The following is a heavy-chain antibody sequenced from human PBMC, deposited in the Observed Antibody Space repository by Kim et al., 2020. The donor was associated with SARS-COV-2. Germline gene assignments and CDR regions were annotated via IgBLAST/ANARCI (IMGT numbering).Heavy chain of an antibody. CDR1: GFTFSSYS. Sequence: GGSLRLSCAASGFTFSSYSMNWVRQAPGKGLEWVSSISSSSSYIYYADSVKGRFTISRDNAKNSLYLQMNSLRAEDTAVYYCARDLPRVAAAGTWGDYWGQGTLVTVSS. J-gene: IGHJ4*02. V-gene: IGHV3-21*01. CDR3: ARDLPRVAAAGTWGDY. D-gene: IGHD6-13*01. CDR2: ISSSSSYI.